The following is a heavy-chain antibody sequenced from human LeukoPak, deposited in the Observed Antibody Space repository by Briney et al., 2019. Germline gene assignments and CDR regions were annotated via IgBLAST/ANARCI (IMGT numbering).Heavy chain of an antibody. CDR3: ARDPSSTLLPMDV. J-gene: IGHJ6*03. CDR2: IYHSGST. V-gene: IGHV4-38-2*02. Sequence: SETLSLTCTVSGYSISSGYYWGWIRQPPGKGLEWIGSIYHSGSTYYNPSLKSRVTISVDTSKNQFSLKLSSVTAADTAVYYCARDPSSTLLPMDVWGKGTTVTVSS. CDR1: GYSISSGYY. D-gene: IGHD2-2*01.